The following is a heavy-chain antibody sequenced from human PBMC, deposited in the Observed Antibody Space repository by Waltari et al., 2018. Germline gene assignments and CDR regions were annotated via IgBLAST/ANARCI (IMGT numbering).Heavy chain of an antibody. Sequence: QVQLVQSGAEVKKPGASVKVSCKVSGYTLTELSMHWVRQAPGKGLEWMGGLDPEEGETIYTQKFQGRVTMTEDTSTDTAYMELSSLRSEDTAVYYCATAHRGQQLGLFWFDPWGQGTLVTVSS. CDR1: GYTLTELS. V-gene: IGHV1-24*01. CDR2: LDPEEGET. J-gene: IGHJ5*02. CDR3: ATAHRGQQLGLFWFDP. D-gene: IGHD6-13*01.